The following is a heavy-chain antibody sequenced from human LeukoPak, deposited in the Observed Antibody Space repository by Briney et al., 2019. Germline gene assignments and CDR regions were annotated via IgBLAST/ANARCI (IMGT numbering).Heavy chain of an antibody. Sequence: PGGSLRLSCAASGFTFDDYAMHWVRQAPGKGLEWVSGISWNSGSIGYVDSVKGRFTISRDNAKNSLYLQMNSLRAEDTAVYYCARDRGVVTPASGYWGQGTLVTVSS. CDR2: ISWNSGSI. V-gene: IGHV3-9*01. CDR3: ARDRGVVTPASGY. CDR1: GFTFDDYA. D-gene: IGHD4-23*01. J-gene: IGHJ4*02.